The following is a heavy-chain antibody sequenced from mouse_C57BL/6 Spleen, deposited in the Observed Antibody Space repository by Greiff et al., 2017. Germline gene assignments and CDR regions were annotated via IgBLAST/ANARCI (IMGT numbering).Heavy chain of an antibody. Sequence: VQLQQSGAELVKPGASVKISCKASGYAFSSYWMNWVKQRPGKGLEWIGQIYPGDGDTNYNGKFKGKATLTADKSSSTAYMQLSSLTSEDSAVYFCARSPVGLPYFDCGGKGTTLTVSS. D-gene: IGHD3-1*01. V-gene: IGHV1-80*01. J-gene: IGHJ2*01. CDR1: GYAFSSYW. CDR3: ARSPVGLPYFDC. CDR2: IYPGDGDT.